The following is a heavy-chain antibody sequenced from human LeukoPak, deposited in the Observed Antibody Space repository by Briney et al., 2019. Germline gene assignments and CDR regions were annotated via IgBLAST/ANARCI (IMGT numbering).Heavy chain of an antibody. D-gene: IGHD3-10*01. CDR1: GGSISSGDYY. CDR2: IHHSGST. V-gene: IGHV4-31*03. J-gene: IGHJ5*02. CDR3: ASYGSGSYRFDP. Sequence: SETLSLTCTVSGGSISSGDYYWSWIRQHPGKGLEWIGYIHHSGSTYYNPSLKSRVVISVDTSKNQFSLKLNSVTAADTAVYYCASYGSGSYRFDPWGQGTLVTVSS.